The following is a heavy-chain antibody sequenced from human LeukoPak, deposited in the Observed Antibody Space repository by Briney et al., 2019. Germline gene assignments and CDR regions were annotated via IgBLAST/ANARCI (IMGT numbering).Heavy chain of an antibody. CDR2: IYYSGST. J-gene: IGHJ4*02. CDR1: GGSISSGGYY. D-gene: IGHD2-15*01. CDR3: ARSSGWSYFDY. V-gene: IGHV4-31*03. Sequence: SETLSLTGTVSGGSISSGGYYWSWIRQHPGKGLEWIGYIYYSGSTYYNPSLKSRVTISVDTSKNQFSLKLSSVTAADTAVYYCARSSGWSYFDYWGQGTLVTVSS.